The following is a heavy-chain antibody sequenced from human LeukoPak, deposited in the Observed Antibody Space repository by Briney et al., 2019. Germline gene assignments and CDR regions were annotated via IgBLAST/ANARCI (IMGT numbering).Heavy chain of an antibody. D-gene: IGHD2-15*01. V-gene: IGHV3-23*01. CDR2: IGGSGGST. J-gene: IGHJ4*02. Sequence: PGGSLRLSCAASGFTFSSYAMSWVRQAPGKGLEWVSAIGGSGGSTYYADSVKGRFTISRDNSKNTLYLQMNSLRAEDTAVYYCAKGGSGPDHFDYWGQGTLVTVSS. CDR1: GFTFSSYA. CDR3: AKGGSGPDHFDY.